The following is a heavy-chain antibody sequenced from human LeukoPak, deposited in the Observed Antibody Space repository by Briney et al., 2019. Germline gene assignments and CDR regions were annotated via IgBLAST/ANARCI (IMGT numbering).Heavy chain of an antibody. V-gene: IGHV1-24*01. CDR3: ATDSKYYYDSSGYS. J-gene: IGHJ4*02. CDR2: FDPEDGET. D-gene: IGHD3-22*01. CDR1: GYTLTELS. Sequence: GASVKVSCKVSGYTLTELSMHWVRQAPGKGLEWMGGFDPEDGETIYAQKFQGRVTMTEDTSTDTAYMELSSLRSEDTAVYYCATDSKYYYDSSGYSWGQGTLVTVSS.